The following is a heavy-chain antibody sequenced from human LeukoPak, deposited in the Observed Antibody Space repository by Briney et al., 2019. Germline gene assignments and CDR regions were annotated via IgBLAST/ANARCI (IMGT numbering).Heavy chain of an antibody. CDR1: GGSISSGGYY. Sequence: SQTLSLTCTVSGGSISSGGYYWSWIRQHPGKGLEWIGYIYYSGSTYYNPSLKSRVTLSVDTSKNQFSLKLSSVTAADTAVYYCAREAAAGTENWFDPWGQGTLVTVSS. CDR3: AREAAAGTENWFDP. CDR2: IYYSGST. D-gene: IGHD6-13*01. J-gene: IGHJ5*02. V-gene: IGHV4-31*03.